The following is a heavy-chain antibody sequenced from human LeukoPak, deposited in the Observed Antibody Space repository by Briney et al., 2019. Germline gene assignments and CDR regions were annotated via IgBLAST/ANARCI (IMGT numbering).Heavy chain of an antibody. CDR1: GITFSSYG. CDR3: AKCRITIFGVADY. Sequence: GGSLRLSCAASGITFSSYGMHWVRQAPGKGLEWVAVISYDGNNKYADSVKGRFTISRDTSKNTVYLQMNSLRAEDTAVYYCAKCRITIFGVADYWGQGTLVTVSS. J-gene: IGHJ4*02. CDR2: ISYDGNNK. D-gene: IGHD3-3*01. V-gene: IGHV3-30*18.